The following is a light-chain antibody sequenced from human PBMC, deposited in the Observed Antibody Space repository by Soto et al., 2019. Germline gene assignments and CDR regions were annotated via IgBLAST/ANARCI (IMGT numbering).Light chain of an antibody. CDR3: QQYNSLSIT. CDR2: DAS. J-gene: IGKJ5*01. V-gene: IGKV1-5*01. CDR1: QSIGRW. Sequence: DIQMTQSPSTLSASVGDRVTITCRASQSIGRWLAWYQQKPGKAPKLLIYDASTLESGVPSRFSGSGSGTEFTLTISSLQPDDFATYYCQQYNSLSITFGQGTRLEIK.